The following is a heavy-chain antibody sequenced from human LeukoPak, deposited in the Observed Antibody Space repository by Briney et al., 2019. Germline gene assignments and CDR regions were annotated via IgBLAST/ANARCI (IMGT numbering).Heavy chain of an antibody. J-gene: IGHJ4*02. CDR1: GFTFSNYA. CDR3: AKWGDFDILTGYYVSDF. Sequence: QPGASLRLSCVASGFTFSNYAMSWVRQAPGKRLEWVSAVTGRGSSTYYADSVKGRFTISRDNSRNTLFLQMNSLRAEDTAIYYCAKWGDFDILTGYYVSDFWGRGTLVTVSS. D-gene: IGHD3-9*01. CDR2: VTGRGSST. V-gene: IGHV3-23*01.